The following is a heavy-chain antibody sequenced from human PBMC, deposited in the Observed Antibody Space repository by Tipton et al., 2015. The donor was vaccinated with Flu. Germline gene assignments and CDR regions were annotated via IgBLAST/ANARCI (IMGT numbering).Heavy chain of an antibody. CDR2: ISAYNGNT. CDR1: GYTFTSYG. J-gene: IGHJ3*02. D-gene: IGHD3-22*01. CDR3: ARAREITMIVVGSDAFDI. V-gene: IGHV1-18*04. Sequence: QLVQSGAEVKKPGASVKVSCKASGYTFTSYGISWVRQAPGQGLEWMGWISAYNGNTNYAQKLQGWVTMTRDTSISTAYMELSRLRSDDTAVYYCARAREITMIVVGSDAFDIWGQGTMVTVSS.